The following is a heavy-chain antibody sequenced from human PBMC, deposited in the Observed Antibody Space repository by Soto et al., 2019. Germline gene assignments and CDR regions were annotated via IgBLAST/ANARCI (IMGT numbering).Heavy chain of an antibody. CDR3: ASAYCSSTSCYTWWFDP. CDR1: GYTFTSYA. CDR2: INAGNGNT. Sequence: ASVKVSCKASGYTFTSYAMHWVRQAPGQRLEWMGWINAGNGNTKYSQKFQGRVTITRDTSASTAYMELSSLRSEDTAVYYCASAYCSSTSCYTWWFDPWGQGTLVTVSS. V-gene: IGHV1-3*01. D-gene: IGHD2-2*02. J-gene: IGHJ5*02.